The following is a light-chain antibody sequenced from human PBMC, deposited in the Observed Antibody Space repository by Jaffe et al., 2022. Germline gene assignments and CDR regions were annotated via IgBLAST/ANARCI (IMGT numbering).Light chain of an antibody. CDR2: DVT. V-gene: IGLV2-11*01. J-gene: IGLJ2*01. Sequence: HSALTQPRSVSGSPGQSVTVSCTGTSSDVGANNFVSWYQQYPGNAPKLIIYDVTKRPSGVPDRFSGSKSGNTASLTISGLQSEDEADYYCCSYGGTYTVIFGGGTTLTVL. CDR3: CSYGGTYTVI. CDR1: SSDVGANNF.